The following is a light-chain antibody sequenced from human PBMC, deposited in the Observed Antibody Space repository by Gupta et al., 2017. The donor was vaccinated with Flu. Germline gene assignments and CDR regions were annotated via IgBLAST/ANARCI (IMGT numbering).Light chain of an antibody. V-gene: IGKV3-15*01. J-gene: IGKJ3*01. CDR3: QQYRDWPFFI. CDR1: ESVRNN. CDR2: GAT. Sequence: EIVMTQSPATLSVSPGETATLSCWASESVRNNVAWYQQRRGQPPRLLIYGATTRHTGVPARFSGRAAGTEFFLTITSRQPEDFGHYYCQQYRDWPFFIFGHGTKV.